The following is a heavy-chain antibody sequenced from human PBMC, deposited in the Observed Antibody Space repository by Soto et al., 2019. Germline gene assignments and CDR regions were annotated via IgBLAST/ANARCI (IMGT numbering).Heavy chain of an antibody. D-gene: IGHD3-10*01. CDR1: GGSVSSGTYF. V-gene: IGHV4-61*01. J-gene: IGHJ6*02. CDR2: IYYSGST. Sequence: QVQLQESGPGLVKPSETLSLTCTVSGGSVSSGTYFWSWIRQSPGKRLEWIAYIYYSGSTNYNPSLKSRATISVDTSKSQVSLTLTSVTAADAAVYYCARSHNYYYYGFDVWGQGTTVTVSS. CDR3: ARSHNYYYYGFDV.